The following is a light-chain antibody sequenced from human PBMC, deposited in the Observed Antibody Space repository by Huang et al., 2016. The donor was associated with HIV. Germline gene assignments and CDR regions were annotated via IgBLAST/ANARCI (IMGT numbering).Light chain of an antibody. J-gene: IGKJ4*01. V-gene: IGKV3-20*01. CDR3: QQDGSSQLT. CDR1: QIVSSNY. Sequence: DIVLTQSPGTLSLFPGERATLSCRASQIVSSNYLAWYKQKPGQAPRLLIYDTSRRATGIPDRFSGSGSGTNFTLTISRLEPEYFTVYYCQQDGSSQLTFGGGTKVEIK. CDR2: DTS.